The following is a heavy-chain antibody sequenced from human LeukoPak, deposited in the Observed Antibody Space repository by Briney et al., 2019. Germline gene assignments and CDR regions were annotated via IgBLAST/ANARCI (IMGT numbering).Heavy chain of an antibody. V-gene: IGHV3-30*18. Sequence: GGSLRLSCAASGFTFSSYWMSWVRQAPGKGLEWVAVISYDGSNKYYADSVKGRFTISRDNSKNTLYLQMNSLRAEDTAVYYCAKDPYYYDSSGYYFDYWGREPWSPSPQ. CDR3: AKDPYYYDSSGYYFDY. J-gene: IGHJ4*02. CDR1: GFTFSSYW. D-gene: IGHD3-22*01. CDR2: ISYDGSNK.